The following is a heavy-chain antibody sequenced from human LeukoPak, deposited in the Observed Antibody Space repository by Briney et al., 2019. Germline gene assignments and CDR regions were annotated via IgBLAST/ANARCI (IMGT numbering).Heavy chain of an antibody. J-gene: IGHJ4*02. V-gene: IGHV3-74*01. CDR1: GFTFTSCA. CDR2: INPDGENT. CDR3: AKDLHYGSADY. Sequence: GGSLRLSCAASGFTFTSCAMSWVRQVPGRGLVWVSFINPDGENTNYADSVKGRFIISRDNAKNTLYLQMNSLRAEDTAVYYCAKDLHYGSADYWGQGIQVTVSS. D-gene: IGHD3-10*01.